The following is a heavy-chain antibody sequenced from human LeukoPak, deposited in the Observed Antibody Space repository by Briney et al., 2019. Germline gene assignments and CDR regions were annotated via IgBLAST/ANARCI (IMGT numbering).Heavy chain of an antibody. CDR1: GYSISSGYY. J-gene: IGHJ4*02. D-gene: IGHD6-6*01. V-gene: IGHV4-38-2*02. CDR3: ASFPVTTSFRPRKRQLAPY. Sequence: PSETLSLTCTVSGYSISSGYYWGWIRQPPGKGLEWIGSIYHSGSTYYNSSLKSRVTISLDTSKNQFSLKLSSVTAADTAEYYCASFPVTTSFRPRKRQLAPYWGQGTLVTVSS. CDR2: IYHSGST.